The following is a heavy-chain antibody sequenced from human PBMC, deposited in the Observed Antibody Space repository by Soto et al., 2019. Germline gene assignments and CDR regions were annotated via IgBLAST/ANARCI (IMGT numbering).Heavy chain of an antibody. Sequence: SETLSLTCTVSGGSISSGGYYWSWIRQHPGKGLEWIGYIYYSGSTYYNPSLKSRVTMSVDTSENQFSLRLSSVTAADTAGYYCARKDSGYADYMDVWGKGTTVTVSS. CDR3: ARKDSGYADYMDV. CDR2: IYYSGST. D-gene: IGHD5-12*01. V-gene: IGHV4-31*03. J-gene: IGHJ6*03. CDR1: GGSISSGGYY.